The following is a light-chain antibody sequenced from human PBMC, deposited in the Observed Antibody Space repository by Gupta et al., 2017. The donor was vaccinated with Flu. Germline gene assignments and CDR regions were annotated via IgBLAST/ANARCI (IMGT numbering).Light chain of an antibody. CDR2: NVS. V-gene: IGLV2-14*04. J-gene: IGLJ2*01. CDR1: GSYDY. CDR3: TSYTASGALAL. Sequence: GSYDYVCCHQQSAGTALKLMFYNVSKRSSGTSDRFSGSKASNTAFLTIAGLQADDDAYYCCTSYTASGALALFGGGTKVTVL.